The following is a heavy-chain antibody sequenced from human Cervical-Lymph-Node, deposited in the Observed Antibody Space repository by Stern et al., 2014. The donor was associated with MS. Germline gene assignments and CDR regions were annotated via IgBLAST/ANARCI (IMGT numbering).Heavy chain of an antibody. CDR1: GHTLTELS. D-gene: IGHD7-27*01. J-gene: IGHJ4*02. CDR2: FDPEHGET. CDR3: ANWGFDY. V-gene: IGHV1-24*01. Sequence: VQLVQSGAEVKKPGASAKVSCKVSGHTLTELSIHWVRQTPGKGLEWMGGFDPEHGETIYAQNFQGRVAMTEDTSTDTAYMELTSLRSEDTAMYYCANWGFDYWGQGTLVAVSS.